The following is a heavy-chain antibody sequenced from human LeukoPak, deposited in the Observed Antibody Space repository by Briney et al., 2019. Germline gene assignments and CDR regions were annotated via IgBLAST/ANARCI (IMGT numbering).Heavy chain of an antibody. Sequence: PSETLSLTCAVYGGSFSGYYWSWIRQPPGKGLVWVSRINSGGTTTNYADSVKGRFTISRDNAKNTLYLQMNSLRGEDTAVYYCATSNWFDPWGQGTLVTVSS. J-gene: IGHJ5*02. CDR2: INSGGTTT. V-gene: IGHV3-74*01. CDR3: ATSNWFDP. D-gene: IGHD2-2*01. CDR1: GGSFSGYY.